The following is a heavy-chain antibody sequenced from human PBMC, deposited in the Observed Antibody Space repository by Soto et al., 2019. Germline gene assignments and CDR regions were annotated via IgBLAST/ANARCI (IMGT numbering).Heavy chain of an antibody. V-gene: IGHV1-3*01. J-gene: IGHJ4*03. CDR1: GYTFSSYV. D-gene: IGHD3-22*01. CDR3: ARIVYDSSGYNRYFDY. CDR2: INAGYGNT. Sequence: ATVKVSCKASGYTFSSYVIHGGGQAPGQRLEWMGWINAGYGNTKYSQKFRGRLTITRDASASTVYMELSSLRSEDTAVYYCARIVYDSSGYNRYFDYWGQ.